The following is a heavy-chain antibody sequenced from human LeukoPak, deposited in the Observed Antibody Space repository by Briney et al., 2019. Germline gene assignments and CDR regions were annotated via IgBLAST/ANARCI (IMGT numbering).Heavy chain of an antibody. V-gene: IGHV3-48*01. Sequence: GGSLRLSCAASGFTFSTYGMNWGRQPPGKGLEWVSYISSSSSNINYADSVKGRFTISRDNAKNSLYLQMNSLRAEDTAVYYCARGGAARPDYWGQGTLATVSS. CDR1: GFTFSTYG. D-gene: IGHD6-6*01. CDR3: ARGGAARPDY. CDR2: ISSSSSNI. J-gene: IGHJ4*02.